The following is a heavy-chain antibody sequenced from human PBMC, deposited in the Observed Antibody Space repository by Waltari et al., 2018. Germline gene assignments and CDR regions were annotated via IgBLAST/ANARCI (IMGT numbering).Heavy chain of an antibody. Sequence: QVQLVQSGAEVKKPGSSVKVSCKASGGTFSSYAISWVRQAPGQGLEWMGGIIPSFGRANDAQKFQGRVTITADESASTAYMELRSLRSEDTAVYYCARGPITIFGVAADYYYGMDVWGQGTTVTVSS. CDR1: GGTFSSYA. V-gene: IGHV1-69*01. CDR2: IIPSFGRA. D-gene: IGHD3-3*01. J-gene: IGHJ6*02. CDR3: ARGPITIFGVAADYYYGMDV.